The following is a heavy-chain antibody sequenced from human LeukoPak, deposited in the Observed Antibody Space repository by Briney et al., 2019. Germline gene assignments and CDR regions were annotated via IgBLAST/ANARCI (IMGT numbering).Heavy chain of an antibody. J-gene: IGHJ5*02. Sequence: SETLSLTCTVSGGSITNYYWSWIRHPPGTGLEWIGYIYNSGNTKYNPSLKSRVTVSVDSSKNQFSLKLTSVPAADTAVYYCARGGEVSWFDPWGQGALVTVSS. CDR3: ARGGEVSWFDP. CDR2: IYNSGNT. CDR1: GGSITNYY. V-gene: IGHV4-59*01. D-gene: IGHD3-16*01.